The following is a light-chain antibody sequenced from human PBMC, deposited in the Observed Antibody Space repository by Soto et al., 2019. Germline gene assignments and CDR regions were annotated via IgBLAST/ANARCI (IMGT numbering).Light chain of an antibody. V-gene: IGKV1-39*01. CDR1: QSITNY. Sequence: DIQMTQSPSSLSASVGDRVTITCRASQSITNYLNWYQQQPGKAPKLLIFAASSLHSGVPSRFSGSGSGTDFTLTISSLQPADFATYFCQQSYTTPLTFXGGTKVDIK. J-gene: IGKJ4*01. CDR3: QQSYTTPLT. CDR2: AAS.